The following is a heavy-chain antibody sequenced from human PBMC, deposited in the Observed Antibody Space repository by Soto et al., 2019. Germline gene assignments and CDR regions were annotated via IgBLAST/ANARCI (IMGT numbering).Heavy chain of an antibody. Sequence: GGSLRLSCAASGFTFSSYAMSWVRQAPGKGLEWVSAISGSGGSTYYADSVKGRFTISRDNSKNTLYLQMNSLRAEDTAVYYCVKDIVVEPPAPRMDVWGQGTTVTVSS. CDR3: VKDIVVEPPAPRMDV. CDR1: GFTFSSYA. CDR2: ISGSGGST. V-gene: IGHV3-23*01. J-gene: IGHJ6*02. D-gene: IGHD2-2*01.